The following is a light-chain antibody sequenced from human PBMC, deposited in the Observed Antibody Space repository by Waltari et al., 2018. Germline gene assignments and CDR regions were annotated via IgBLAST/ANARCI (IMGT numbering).Light chain of an antibody. CDR2: AAS. Sequence: DLQLTQSSSSLSASVGDRVTITCRASQTISSYLNWYQQKPGKAPKLLIYAASTLQSGVPSRFSGSISGTEFTLTISTLQPEDFATYYCQQTDNTPYTFGQGTKLEIK. J-gene: IGKJ2*01. CDR3: QQTDNTPYT. CDR1: QTISSY. V-gene: IGKV1-39*01.